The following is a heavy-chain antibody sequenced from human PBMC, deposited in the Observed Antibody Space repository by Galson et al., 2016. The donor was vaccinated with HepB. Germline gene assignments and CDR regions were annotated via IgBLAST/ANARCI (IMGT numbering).Heavy chain of an antibody. J-gene: IGHJ4*02. V-gene: IGHV3-23*01. CDR3: AKHPSSGNFDY. CDR1: GFTFSSYV. CDR2: INPSGGTT. D-gene: IGHD1-26*01. Sequence: GFTFSSYVMSWVRQAPGKGLEWVSIINPSGGTTYYADSVKGRFTISRDNSKDTLYLQMKNLRAEDTAVYYCAKHPSSGNFDYWGQGTLVTVSS.